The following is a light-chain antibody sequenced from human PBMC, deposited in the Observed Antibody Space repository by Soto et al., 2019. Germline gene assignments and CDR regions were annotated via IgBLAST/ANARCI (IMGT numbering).Light chain of an antibody. CDR2: DVS. CDR3: SSYTSSSTLV. V-gene: IGLV2-14*01. Sequence: QSALTQPASVSGSPGQSITISCTGTSSDVGGYNYVSWYQQHPGKAPKLMIYDVSNRPSGLSNRFSCSKSCNTASLTIPGIPAFDEDDYYSSSYTSSSTLVFGGGTKLNVL. J-gene: IGLJ2*01. CDR1: SSDVGGYNY.